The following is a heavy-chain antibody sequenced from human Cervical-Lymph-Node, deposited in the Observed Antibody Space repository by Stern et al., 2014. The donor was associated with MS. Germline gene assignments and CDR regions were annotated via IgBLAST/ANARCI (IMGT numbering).Heavy chain of an antibody. J-gene: IGHJ3*02. D-gene: IGHD2-15*01. CDR2: IYYSGST. CDR3: ARQYCSGGKCFDAFDI. Sequence: QLVESGPGLVKPSETLSLTCIVSGGSVSSGSYYWSWIRQPPGKGLEWIGYIYYSGSTNYNPSLNSRVTMSVDTSKIQFSLMLSSVTAADTAVYYCARQYCSGGKCFDAFDIWGQGTKVTVSS. V-gene: IGHV4-61*01. CDR1: GGSVSSGSYY.